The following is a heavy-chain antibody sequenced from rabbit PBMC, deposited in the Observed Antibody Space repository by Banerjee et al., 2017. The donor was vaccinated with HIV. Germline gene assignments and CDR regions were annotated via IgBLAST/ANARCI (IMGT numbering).Heavy chain of an antibody. CDR2: IYSGDDRT. CDR1: GIDFSSYYD. CDR3: ARASSAYYSGGWGANYFHL. D-gene: IGHD4-1*01. J-gene: IGHJ4*01. Sequence: QSLEESGGDLVKPGASLTLTCKASGIDFSSYYDMCWVRQAPGKGLEWIGTIYSGDDRTYYASWAKGRFTISKTSSPTVTLQMTSLTAADTATYFCARASSAYYSGGWGANYFHLWGPGTLVTVS. V-gene: IGHV1S40*01.